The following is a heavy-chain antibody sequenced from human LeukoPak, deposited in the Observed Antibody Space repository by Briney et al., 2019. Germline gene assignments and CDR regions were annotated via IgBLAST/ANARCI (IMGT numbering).Heavy chain of an antibody. V-gene: IGHV1-18*01. J-gene: IGHJ5*02. D-gene: IGHD4-17*01. CDR1: GYTFTSYG. CDR2: ISAYNGNT. Sequence: ASVKVSCKASGYTFTSYGISWVRQAPGQGLEWMGWISAYNGNTNYAQKLQGRVTMTTDTSTSTAHMELRSLRSDATAVYYCARSEDYGGPFDPWGQGTLVTVSS. CDR3: ARSEDYGGPFDP.